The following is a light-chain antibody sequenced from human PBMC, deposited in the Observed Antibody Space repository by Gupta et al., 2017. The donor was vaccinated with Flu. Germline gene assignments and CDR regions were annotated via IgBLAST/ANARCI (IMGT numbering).Light chain of an antibody. CDR3: QQLNSYSYT. CDR1: KGIDSH. J-gene: IGKJ2*01. Sequence: GERLTITGRASKGIDSHLAWYQQKPGKAPNLLIYYASTLQSGVPSRFSGSGSGTEFTLTISSLQPEDFATYNCQQLNSYSYTFGQGTKLEIK. V-gene: IGKV1-9*01. CDR2: YAS.